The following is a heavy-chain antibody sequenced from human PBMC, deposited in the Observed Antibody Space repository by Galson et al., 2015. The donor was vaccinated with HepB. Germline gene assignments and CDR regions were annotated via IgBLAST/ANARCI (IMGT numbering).Heavy chain of an antibody. D-gene: IGHD6-6*01. Sequence: PPGKGLECIGYMYYSGSTKYNPSLKSRVTISVDTSKNQFSLKLTSVTAADTAVYYCARGMGQLVRTGDAFDIWGQGTMVTVSS. CDR3: ARGMGQLVRTGDAFDI. J-gene: IGHJ3*02. CDR2: MYYSGST. V-gene: IGHV4-59*01.